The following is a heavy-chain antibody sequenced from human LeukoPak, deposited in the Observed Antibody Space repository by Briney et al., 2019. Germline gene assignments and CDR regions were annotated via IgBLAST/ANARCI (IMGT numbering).Heavy chain of an antibody. CDR2: IYYSGST. Sequence: PSETLSLTCTVSGGSISSSSYYWGWIRQHPGRGLEWISSIYYSGSTYYNPSLKSRVTISVDASRNQFSLKVHSVTAADTAVYYCARKITLWGSYPRHLSALDSWGQGTLVTVSS. V-gene: IGHV4-39*01. CDR1: GGSISSSSYY. J-gene: IGHJ4*02. D-gene: IGHD3-16*02. CDR3: ARKITLWGSYPRHLSALDS.